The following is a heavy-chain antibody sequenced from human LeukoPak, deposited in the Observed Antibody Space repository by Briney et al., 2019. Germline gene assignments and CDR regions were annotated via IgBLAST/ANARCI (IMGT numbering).Heavy chain of an antibody. J-gene: IGHJ6*03. CDR2: ISGSGDKT. CDR1: GFSFSNYA. D-gene: IGHD2-15*01. Sequence: GGSLRLSCAASGFSFSNYAMSWVRQAPGGGLEWVSAISGSGDKTFHADSVKGRFTTSRDNSKNTLPLQMSSLRVEDSAVYFCAKDTSAWWYHRAYMNVWGTGTTVTVSS. V-gene: IGHV3-23*01. CDR3: AKDTSAWWYHRAYMNV.